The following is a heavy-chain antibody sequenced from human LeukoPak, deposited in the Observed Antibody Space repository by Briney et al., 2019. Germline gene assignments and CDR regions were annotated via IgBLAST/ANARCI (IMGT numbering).Heavy chain of an antibody. V-gene: IGHV1-2*02. Sequence: GASVKVSCKASGYIFTGYYMHWVRQAPGQGLEWMGWINPNSGGTKYAQKFQGRVTMTRDTSISTAYMELSRLGSDDTALYYCASQRLQWRESYYFDDWGQGTLVTVSS. CDR3: ASQRLQWRESYYFDD. CDR1: GYIFTGYY. D-gene: IGHD4-11*01. CDR2: INPNSGGT. J-gene: IGHJ4*02.